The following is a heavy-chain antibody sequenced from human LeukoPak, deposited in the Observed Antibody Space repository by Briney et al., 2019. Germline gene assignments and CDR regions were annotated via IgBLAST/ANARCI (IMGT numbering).Heavy chain of an antibody. CDR1: GFTLSDYY. V-gene: IGHV3-30*02. CDR2: IRYDGSNN. Sequence: PGRSLRLSCAPSGFTLSDYYMSWLRQAPGKGLEWEAFIRYDGSNNYYADSVKGRFTISRDNSKNTLYLQMNSLRAEDTAVYYCAKDGRYCSGGSCYDYFDYWGQGTLVTVSS. J-gene: IGHJ4*02. CDR3: AKDGRYCSGGSCYDYFDY. D-gene: IGHD2-15*01.